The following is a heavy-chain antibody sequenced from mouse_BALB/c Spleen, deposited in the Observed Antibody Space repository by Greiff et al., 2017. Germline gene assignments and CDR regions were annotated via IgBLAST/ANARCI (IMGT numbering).Heavy chain of an antibody. D-gene: IGHD1-1*01. CDR3: ARSYTTPPLAY. J-gene: IGHJ3*01. Sequence: QVQLQQSGAELVRPGSSVKISCKASGYAFSSYWMNWVKQRPGQGLEWIGQIYPGDGDTNYNGKFKGKATLTADKSSSTAYMQLSSLTSADSAVYFCARSYTTPPLAYWGQGTRVTVSA. CDR1: GYAFSSYW. V-gene: IGHV1-80*01. CDR2: IYPGDGDT.